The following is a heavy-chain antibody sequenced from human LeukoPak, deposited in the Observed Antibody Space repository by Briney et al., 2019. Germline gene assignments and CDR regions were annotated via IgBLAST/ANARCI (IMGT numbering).Heavy chain of an antibody. J-gene: IGHJ5*02. V-gene: IGHV1-69*05. Sequence: GASVKVSCKASGGTFSSYAISWVRQAPGQGLEWMGGIIPIFGTANYAQKFQGRVTITTDESTSTAYMELSSLRSEDTAVYYCARVFNPRNGFDPWGQGTLVTVSS. D-gene: IGHD3-3*01. CDR1: GGTFSSYA. CDR3: ARVFNPRNGFDP. CDR2: IIPIFGTA.